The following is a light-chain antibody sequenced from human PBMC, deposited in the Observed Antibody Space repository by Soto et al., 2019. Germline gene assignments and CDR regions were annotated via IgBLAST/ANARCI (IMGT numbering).Light chain of an antibody. CDR3: QQYGNSIT. CDR2: GTY. CDR1: QSVRSSY. J-gene: IGKJ4*01. V-gene: IGKV3-20*01. Sequence: EIVLTQSPGIVSLSPGERATLSCRASQSVRSSYLAWYQQKFGQAPRLLIYGTYIRAAGIPDRFRGSGSGRYFTLSISTLEPEDFAPYYCQQYGNSITFVGATPVAIK.